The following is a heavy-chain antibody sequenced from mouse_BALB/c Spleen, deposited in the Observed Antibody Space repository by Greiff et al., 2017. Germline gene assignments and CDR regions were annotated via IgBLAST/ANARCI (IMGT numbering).Heavy chain of an antibody. CDR1: GFSLTDYG. Sequence: QVQLQQSGPGLVAPSQSLSITCTVSGFSLTDYGVSWIRQPPGKGLEWLGVIWGGGSTYYNSALKSRLSISKDNSKSQVFLKMNSLQTDDTAMYYCAKHNTIGTPYYAMDYWGQGTSVTVSS. CDR2: IWGGGST. V-gene: IGHV2-6-5*01. D-gene: IGHD2-14*01. J-gene: IGHJ4*01. CDR3: AKHNTIGTPYYAMDY.